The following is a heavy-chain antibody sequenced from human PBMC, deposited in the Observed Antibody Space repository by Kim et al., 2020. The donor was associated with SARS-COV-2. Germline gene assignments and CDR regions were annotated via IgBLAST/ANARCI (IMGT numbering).Heavy chain of an antibody. Sequence: SETLSLTCTVSGGSMDNFFWIWIRQPPGKGLEWIGYNQSGVSTNFNPSLKSRVSISLDSSKNQFSLKLRSVTAADTALYYCARSSGSYTSLPVDFWGQGTLVSVSS. CDR1: GGSMDNFF. J-gene: IGHJ4*02. V-gene: IGHV4-59*01. CDR2: NQSGVST. D-gene: IGHD3-3*01. CDR3: ARSSGSYTSLPVDF.